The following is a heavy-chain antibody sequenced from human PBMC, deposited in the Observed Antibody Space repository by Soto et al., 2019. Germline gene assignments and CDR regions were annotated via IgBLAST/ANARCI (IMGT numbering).Heavy chain of an antibody. CDR1: GFPFSSYW. Sequence: GGSLRLSCAASGFPFSSYWMHWVRQAPGKGLVWVSRINSDGSSTSYADSVKGRVTNSRDNAKNKLYLQMNSMRAEDTAVYYCAKDQLYIRGVIHNWFDPWGQGT. J-gene: IGHJ5*02. V-gene: IGHV3-74*01. D-gene: IGHD3-10*02. CDR3: AKDQLYIRGVIHNWFDP. CDR2: INSDGSST.